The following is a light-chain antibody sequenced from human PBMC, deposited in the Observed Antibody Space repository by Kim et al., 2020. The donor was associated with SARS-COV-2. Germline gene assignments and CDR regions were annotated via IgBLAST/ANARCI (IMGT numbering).Light chain of an antibody. Sequence: ASVGDRVTTTCRASQSISSYLAWYQQKPGQAPELLIYKASILESGVPSRFSGSGSGTEFTLTISSLQPDDFASFYCQQYKTSPWTFGQGTKVDIK. V-gene: IGKV1-5*03. J-gene: IGKJ1*01. CDR2: KAS. CDR1: QSISSY. CDR3: QQYKTSPWT.